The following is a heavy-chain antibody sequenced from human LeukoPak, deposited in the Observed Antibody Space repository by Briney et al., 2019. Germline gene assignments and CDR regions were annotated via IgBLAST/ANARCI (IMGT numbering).Heavy chain of an antibody. CDR1: GFTFSSYA. D-gene: IGHD6-19*01. V-gene: IGHV7-4-1*02. J-gene: IGHJ4*02. Sequence: GGSLRLSCAASGFTFSSYAMNWVRQAPGQGLEWMGWINTNTGNPTYAQGFTGRLVFSLDTSVSTAYLQISSLKAEDTAVYYCARDSPYSSGWDDYWGQGTLVTVSS. CDR3: ARDSPYSSGWDDY. CDR2: INTNTGNP.